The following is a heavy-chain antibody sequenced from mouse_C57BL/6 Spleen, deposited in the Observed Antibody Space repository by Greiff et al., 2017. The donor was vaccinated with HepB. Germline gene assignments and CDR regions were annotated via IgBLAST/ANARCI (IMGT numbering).Heavy chain of an antibody. CDR3: ATIYYGNLYAMDY. CDR2: ISSGSSTI. V-gene: IGHV5-17*01. Sequence: EVQVVESGGGLVKPGGSLKLSCAASGFTFSDYGMHWVRQAPEKGLEWVAYISSGSSTIYSADTVKGRFTISRDNAKNTLFLQMTSLRSEDTAMYYCATIYYGNLYAMDYCGQGTSGTVSS. J-gene: IGHJ4*01. D-gene: IGHD2-1*01. CDR1: GFTFSDYG.